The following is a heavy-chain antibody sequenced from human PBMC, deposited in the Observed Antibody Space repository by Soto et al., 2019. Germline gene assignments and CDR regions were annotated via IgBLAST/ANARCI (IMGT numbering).Heavy chain of an antibody. V-gene: IGHV4-59*08. CDR1: GGSISGYY. CDR2: IYYTGTT. CDR3: ARHYGSGSYPLDY. J-gene: IGHJ4*02. D-gene: IGHD3-10*01. Sequence: QVQLQESGPGLVKPSETLSLTCTVSGGSISGYYWGWIRQPPGKGLEYIWHIYYTGTTNYNPSLTSRVTMSVETSKNQLSLKLNSVTAADTAVYYCARHYGSGSYPLDYWGQGTLVTVSS.